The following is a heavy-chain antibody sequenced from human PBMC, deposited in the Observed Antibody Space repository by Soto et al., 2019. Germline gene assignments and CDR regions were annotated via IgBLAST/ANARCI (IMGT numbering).Heavy chain of an antibody. D-gene: IGHD3-16*01. CDR3: SRVWGYAFDY. V-gene: IGHV4-59*01. CDR1: GCSISSYY. Sequence: PSETLSLTCTVSGCSISSYYWSWIRQPPGKGLEWIGYIYYSGSTNYNPSLKSRVTISVDTSKNQFSLKLSSVTAADTAVYYCSRVWGYAFDYWGQGTLVTVSS. J-gene: IGHJ4*02. CDR2: IYYSGST.